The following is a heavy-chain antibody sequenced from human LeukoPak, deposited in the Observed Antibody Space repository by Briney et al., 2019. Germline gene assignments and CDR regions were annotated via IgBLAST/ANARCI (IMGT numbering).Heavy chain of an antibody. V-gene: IGHV3-30-3*01. CDR3: ARDPGPGGY. CDR2: IPYDGSNK. CDR1: GFTFRSYA. J-gene: IGHJ4*02. D-gene: IGHD3-10*01. Sequence: GGSLRLSCAPSGFTFRSYAMHWVRQAPGKGLEWVAAIPYDGSNKYYADSVKGRFTISRDNSKNTLYLQMNSLRAEDTAVYYCARDPGPGGYWGQGTLVTVSS.